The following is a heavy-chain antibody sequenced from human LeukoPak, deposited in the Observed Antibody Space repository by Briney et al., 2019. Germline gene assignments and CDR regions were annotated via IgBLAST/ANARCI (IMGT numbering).Heavy chain of an antibody. CDR3: ARQSSQVGARYYFDY. Sequence: SETLSLTCTVSGGSISSSSYYWGWIRQSPGKGLEWIGSIYYSGSTYYNPSLKSRVTMSVDTSKNQFSLKLSSVTAADTAVYYCARQSSQVGARYYFDYWGQGTLVTVSS. D-gene: IGHD1-26*01. J-gene: IGHJ4*02. CDR1: GGSISSSSYY. CDR2: IYYSGST. V-gene: IGHV4-39*07.